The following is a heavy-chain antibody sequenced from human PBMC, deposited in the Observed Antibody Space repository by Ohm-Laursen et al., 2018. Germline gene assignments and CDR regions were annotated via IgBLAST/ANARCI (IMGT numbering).Heavy chain of an antibody. J-gene: IGHJ4*02. V-gene: IGHV4-61*01. CDR3: ARVYGSGSYCLDY. Sequence: SDTLSLTCPVSGASVRSDSYYWSWIRQAPGKGLEWIGYIYNSGSSKYNPSLKSRVTISVDTSKNQFSLKLSSVTAADTAVYYCARVYGSGSYCLDYWGQGILVTVSS. CDR2: IYNSGSS. D-gene: IGHD3-10*01. CDR1: GASVRSDSYY.